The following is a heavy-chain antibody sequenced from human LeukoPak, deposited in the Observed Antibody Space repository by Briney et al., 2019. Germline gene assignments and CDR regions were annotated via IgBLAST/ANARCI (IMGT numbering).Heavy chain of an antibody. CDR3: ARRSISGNSWDYFDY. V-gene: IGHV4-59*08. J-gene: IGHJ4*02. CDR2: MYYSGST. CDR1: GASISSYY. Sequence: SEALSLTCTVSGASISSYYWSWLRQPPGKGLEWIAFMYYSGSTNYNPSLKSRVTISLDTSKNQFSLKLSSVTAADTAVYYCARRSISGNSWDYFDYWGQGTLVTVSS. D-gene: IGHD4-23*01.